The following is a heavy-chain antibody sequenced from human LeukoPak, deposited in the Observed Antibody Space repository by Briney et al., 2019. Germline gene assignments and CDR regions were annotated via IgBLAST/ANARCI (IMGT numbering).Heavy chain of an antibody. Sequence: PSETLSLTCAVSGASVSGSNYYWSWIRQPPGKGLEWIGYIYYSGSTNYNPSLKSRVTISVDTPKNQFSLKLSSVTAADTAVYYCASYGGYSYGFDYWGQGTLVTVSS. CDR1: GASVSGSNYY. CDR2: IYYSGST. J-gene: IGHJ4*02. D-gene: IGHD5-18*01. CDR3: ASYGGYSYGFDY. V-gene: IGHV4-61*01.